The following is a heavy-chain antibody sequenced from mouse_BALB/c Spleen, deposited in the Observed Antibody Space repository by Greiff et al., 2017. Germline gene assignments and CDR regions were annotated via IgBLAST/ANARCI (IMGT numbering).Heavy chain of an antibody. D-gene: IGHD2-1*01. Sequence: EVQLQQSGPELVKPGASVKIPCKASGYTFTDYNMDWVKQSHGKSLEWIGYINPNNGGTIYNQKFKGKATLTVDKSSSTAYMELRSLTSEDTAVYYCARGNYYGNWFAYWGQGTLVTVSA. V-gene: IGHV1-18*01. J-gene: IGHJ3*01. CDR1: GYTFTDYN. CDR3: ARGNYYGNWFAY. CDR2: INPNNGGT.